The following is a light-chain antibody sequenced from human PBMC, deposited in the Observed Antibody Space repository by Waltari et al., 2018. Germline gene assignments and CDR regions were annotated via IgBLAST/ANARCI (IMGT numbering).Light chain of an antibody. CDR1: QSLVHSNGNTY. CDR3: MQATQSPRT. Sequence: DIVMTQTPLSSPVTLGQPASISCRSSQSLVHSNGNTYLSWLQQRPGQPTRLIIYKISYRLCGVPDRFSVSGAGTYFTRKISTVDPEDVRSYYGMQATQSPRTFGQGTKVEI. CDR2: KIS. J-gene: IGKJ1*01. V-gene: IGKV2-24*01.